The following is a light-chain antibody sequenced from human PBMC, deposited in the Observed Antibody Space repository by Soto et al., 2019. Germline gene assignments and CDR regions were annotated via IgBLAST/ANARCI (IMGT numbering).Light chain of an antibody. CDR3: CSYAGPATLRV. J-gene: IGLJ1*01. CDR2: EVS. CDR1: SSDVGGYKL. V-gene: IGLV2-23*02. Sequence: HSALTQPASVSGSPGQSITISCTGTSSDVGGYKLVSWYQQHPDKAPKLIIYEVSERPSGVSNRFSGSKSGNTASLTISGLQAEDEADYYCCSYAGPATLRVLGTGTKLTVL.